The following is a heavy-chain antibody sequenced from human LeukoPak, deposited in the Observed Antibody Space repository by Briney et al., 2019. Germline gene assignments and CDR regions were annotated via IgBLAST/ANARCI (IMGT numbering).Heavy chain of an antibody. V-gene: IGHV4-30-4*01. J-gene: IGHJ6*04. Sequence: SETLSLTCTVSGGSLSSGDYYWSWIRQPPGKGLEWIGYIYYSGSTYYNPSLKSRVTISVDTSKNQFSLKLSPVTAADTAVYYCARDGIVVPAAGDFYYGMDVWGKGTTVTVSS. D-gene: IGHD2-2*01. CDR2: IYYSGST. CDR3: ARDGIVVPAAGDFYYGMDV. CDR1: GGSLSSGDYY.